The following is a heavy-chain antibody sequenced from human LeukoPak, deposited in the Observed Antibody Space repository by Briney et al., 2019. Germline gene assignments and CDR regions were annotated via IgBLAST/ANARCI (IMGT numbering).Heavy chain of an antibody. CDR2: ISSSSSYI. Sequence: GGSLRLSCAASGFSFITYSMSWVRQAPGKGLEWVSSISSSSSYIYYADSVKGRFTISRDNAKNSLYLQMNSLRAEDTAVYYCARSKGIAAAGEEYYFDYWGQGTLVTVSS. CDR1: GFSFITYS. V-gene: IGHV3-21*04. J-gene: IGHJ4*02. D-gene: IGHD6-13*01. CDR3: ARSKGIAAAGEEYYFDY.